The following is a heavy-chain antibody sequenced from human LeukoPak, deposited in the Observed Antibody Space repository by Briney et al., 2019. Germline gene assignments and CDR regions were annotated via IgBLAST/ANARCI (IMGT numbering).Heavy chain of an antibody. D-gene: IGHD1-1*01. J-gene: IGHJ6*03. V-gene: IGHV4-59*01. Sequence: SETLSLTCTVSGGSISSYYWSWIRQPPGKGLEWIGYVYHTGSTNFNPSLNGRVSISRDTTKNLFSLRLRSVPAADTAVYFCARGRVSSSTWYSTYYYYFYMDVWGKGTTVTVSS. CDR2: VYHTGST. CDR3: ARGRVSSSTWYSTYYYYFYMDV. CDR1: GGSISSYY.